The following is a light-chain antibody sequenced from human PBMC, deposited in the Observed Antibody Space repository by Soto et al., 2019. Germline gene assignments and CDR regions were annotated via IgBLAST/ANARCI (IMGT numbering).Light chain of an antibody. CDR3: QQYNNWPPIT. V-gene: IGKV3D-15*01. J-gene: IGKJ5*01. CDR1: QSVSSN. CDR2: GAS. Sequence: ETVLTQSPGTLSLSPGERATLSCRASQSVSSNLAWYQQKPGQAPGLLIYGASARATGIPARFSGGGSGTEFTLTITSLQSEDFAVYYCQQYNNWPPITFGQGTRLEIK.